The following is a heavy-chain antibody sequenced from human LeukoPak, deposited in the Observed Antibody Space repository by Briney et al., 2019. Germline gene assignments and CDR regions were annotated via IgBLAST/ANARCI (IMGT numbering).Heavy chain of an antibody. CDR3: AKEHYVWGSYRYTSFDY. J-gene: IGHJ4*02. Sequence: GGSLRLSCAASGFTFSSYAMHWVRQAPGKGLEWVAVISYDGSNKYYADSVKGRFTISRDSSKNTLYLQMNSLRAEDTAVYYCAKEHYVWGSYRYTSFDYWGQGTLVTVSS. CDR1: GFTFSSYA. V-gene: IGHV3-30-3*01. D-gene: IGHD3-16*02. CDR2: ISYDGSNK.